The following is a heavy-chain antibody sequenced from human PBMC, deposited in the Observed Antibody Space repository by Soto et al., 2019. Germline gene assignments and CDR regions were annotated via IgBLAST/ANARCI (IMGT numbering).Heavy chain of an antibody. J-gene: IGHJ3*01. V-gene: IGHV2-5*02. CDR2: IYWDDDQ. CDR1: GFSLSTDGVG. D-gene: IGHD2-2*01. CDR3: AHAYGGTSWPNDAFDV. Sequence: QITLNESGPTLVKPTQTLTLTCTFSGFSLSTDGVGVGWIRQPPGKALEWLALIYWDDDQRYSPSLKTRLTITKDTSKNQVVLTMTNMDPVDTATYYCAHAYGGTSWPNDAFDVWGQGTVVTVSS.